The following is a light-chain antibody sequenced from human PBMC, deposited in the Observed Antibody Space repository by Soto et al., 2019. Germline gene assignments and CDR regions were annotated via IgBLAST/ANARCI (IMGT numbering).Light chain of an antibody. CDR2: DVN. CDR1: SSDIGGYDY. Sequence: QSALTQPASVSGSPGQSITLSCTGTSSDIGGYDYVSWYQRHPGKAPKLIIYDVNNRPSGVSNLFSGSKSGNAASLTISGLQAEDEAEYYCTSYASVSSHVVFGGGTKLTVL. J-gene: IGLJ2*01. V-gene: IGLV2-14*01. CDR3: TSYASVSSHVV.